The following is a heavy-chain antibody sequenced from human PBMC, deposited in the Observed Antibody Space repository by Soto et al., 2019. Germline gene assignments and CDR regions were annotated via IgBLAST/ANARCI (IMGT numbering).Heavy chain of an antibody. CDR2: IIPILGIA. CDR1: GGTFSSYT. CDR3: ARETSYYYGSGSYYKGKFDY. V-gene: IGHV1-69*04. Sequence: ASVKVSCKASGGTFSSYTISWVRQAPGQGLEWMGRIIPILGIANYAQKFQGRVTITADKSTSTAYMELSSLRSEDTAVYYCARETSYYYGSGSYYKGKFDYWGQGTLVTVSS. J-gene: IGHJ4*02. D-gene: IGHD3-10*01.